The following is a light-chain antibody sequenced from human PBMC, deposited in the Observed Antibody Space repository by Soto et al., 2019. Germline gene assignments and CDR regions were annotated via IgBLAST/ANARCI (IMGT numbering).Light chain of an antibody. J-gene: IGLJ1*01. CDR2: DVS. V-gene: IGLV2-14*01. CDR1: SSDVGGYNY. CDR3: SSYTSSLYV. Sequence: QSALTQPASVSGSPGQSITICCTGTSSDVGGYNYVSWYQQHPGKAPKLMIYDVSNRPSGVSNRFSGSKSGNTASLTISGLQAEDEADYYCSSYTSSLYVFGTGTKVTVL.